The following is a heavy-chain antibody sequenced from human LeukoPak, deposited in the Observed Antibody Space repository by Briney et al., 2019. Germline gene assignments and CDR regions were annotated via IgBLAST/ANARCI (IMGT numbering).Heavy chain of an antibody. V-gene: IGHV4-4*07. D-gene: IGHD6-19*01. CDR1: GDSMSSYY. J-gene: IGHJ4*02. CDR2: VYASGGT. Sequence: SETLSLTCSVSGDSMSSYYWSWIRQSAGKGLEWIGRVYASGGTRYNPSLKSRVTISVDTSKNRFSLKLTSVTAADTAVYYCARTTGFAVAGGYYFDYWGQGILVTVSS. CDR3: ARTTGFAVAGGYYFDY.